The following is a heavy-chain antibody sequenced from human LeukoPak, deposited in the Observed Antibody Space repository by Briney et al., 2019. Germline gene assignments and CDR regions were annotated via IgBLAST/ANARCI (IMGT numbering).Heavy chain of an antibody. Sequence: SETLSLTCTVSGGSISSYYWSWIRQPPGKGLEWIGYIYYSGSTNYNPSLKSRVTISVDTSKNQFSLKLSSVTAADTAVYYCARHGYYGSRRYFDYWGQGTLVTVSS. D-gene: IGHD3-22*01. CDR3: ARHGYYGSRRYFDY. J-gene: IGHJ4*02. V-gene: IGHV4-59*01. CDR1: GGSISSYY. CDR2: IYYSGST.